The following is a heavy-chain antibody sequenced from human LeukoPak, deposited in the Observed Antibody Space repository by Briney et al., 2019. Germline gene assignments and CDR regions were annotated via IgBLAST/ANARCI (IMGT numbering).Heavy chain of an antibody. CDR2: IYHSGST. J-gene: IGHJ4*02. CDR1: GYSLSSGYY. CDR3: ARQELLYFDGLPARALDY. D-gene: IGHD3-9*01. Sequence: SETLSLTCTVSGYSLSSGYYWGWIRQPPGKGLEWIGSIYHSGSTYYKPSLKSRVTISVDTSKNQCSLKLSSVTAADTAVYYCARQELLYFDGLPARALDYWGQGTLVTVSS. V-gene: IGHV4-38-2*02.